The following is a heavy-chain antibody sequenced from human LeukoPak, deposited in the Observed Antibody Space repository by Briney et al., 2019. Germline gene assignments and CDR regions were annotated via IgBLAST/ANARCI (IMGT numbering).Heavy chain of an antibody. CDR3: AREDYGEVNAFDI. CDR1: GFTFSSYS. CDR2: ISSSSSYI. V-gene: IGHV3-21*01. J-gene: IGHJ3*02. D-gene: IGHD4-17*01. Sequence: GGSLRLSCAASGFTFSSYSMNWVRRAPGKGLEWVSSISSSSSYIYYADSVKGRFTISRDNAKNSLYLQMNSLRAEDTAVYYCAREDYGEVNAFDIWGQGTMVTVSS.